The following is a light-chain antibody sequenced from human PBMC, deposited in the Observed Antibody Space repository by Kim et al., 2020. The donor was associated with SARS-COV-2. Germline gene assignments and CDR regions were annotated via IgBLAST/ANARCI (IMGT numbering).Light chain of an antibody. V-gene: IGLV2-18*02. J-gene: IGLJ2*01. CDR2: EVT. Sequence: QSALTQPPSVSGSPGQSVTISCTGTSSDVGSYNRVSWYQQPPGTAPKLMIYEVTNRPSGVPDRFSGSKSGNTASLTISGLQAEDESDYYCSSYTSNSTVLFGGGTKVTVL. CDR1: SSDVGSYNR. CDR3: SSYTSNSTVL.